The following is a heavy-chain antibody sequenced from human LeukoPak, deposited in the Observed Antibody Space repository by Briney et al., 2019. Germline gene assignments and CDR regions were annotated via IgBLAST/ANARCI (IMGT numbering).Heavy chain of an antibody. CDR1: GFTVSSNY. D-gene: IGHD6-19*01. Sequence: GGSLRLSCAASGFTVSSNYMSWVRQAPGKGLEWVSVIYSGGSTYYADSVKGRFTISRDNSKNTLYLQMNSLRAEDTAVYYCAKKRSGWYGYYGMDVWGQGTTVTVSS. CDR3: AKKRSGWYGYYGMDV. J-gene: IGHJ6*02. V-gene: IGHV3-53*01. CDR2: IYSGGST.